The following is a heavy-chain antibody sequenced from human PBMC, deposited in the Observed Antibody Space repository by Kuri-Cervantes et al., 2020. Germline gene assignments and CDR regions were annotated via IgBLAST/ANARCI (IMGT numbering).Heavy chain of an antibody. CDR3: ARGAYDFWSAYDY. Sequence: ASVKVSCKASGYTFTSYAMHWVRQAPGQRLEWMGWINAGNGNTKYSQKFQGRVTITRDTSATTAYMELGSLRSEDTAVYYCARGAYDFWSAYDYWGQGTLVTVSS. J-gene: IGHJ4*02. V-gene: IGHV1-3*01. CDR2: INAGNGNT. D-gene: IGHD3-3*01. CDR1: GYTFTSYA.